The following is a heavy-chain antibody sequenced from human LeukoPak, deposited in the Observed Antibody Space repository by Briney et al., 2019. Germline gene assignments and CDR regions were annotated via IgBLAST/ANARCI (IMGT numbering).Heavy chain of an antibody. CDR2: INWNGGST. CDR1: GFTFDDYA. Sequence: GGSLRLSCAGSGFTFDDYAMNWVRQAPGKGLEWVSGINWNGGSTGYADSVKGRFTISRDNAKNSLYLQMNSLRAEDTAVYYCARDGGPSHGGNSGGRGAFDIWGQGTMVTVSS. V-gene: IGHV3-20*04. J-gene: IGHJ3*02. CDR3: ARDGGPSHGGNSGGRGAFDI. D-gene: IGHD4-23*01.